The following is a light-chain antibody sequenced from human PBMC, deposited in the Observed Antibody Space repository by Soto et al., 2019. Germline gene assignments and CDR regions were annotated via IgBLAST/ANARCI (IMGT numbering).Light chain of an antibody. J-gene: IGKJ1*01. CDR2: GAS. CDR1: QSVSSN. Sequence: EIVMPQSPATLSVSPGERATLSCRASQSVSSNLAWYQQKPGQAPRLLIYGASARATGIPVRFSGSGSGTEFTLTISSLQSEDFAVYYCQQYNNWPRTFGQGTKVDIK. V-gene: IGKV3-15*01. CDR3: QQYNNWPRT.